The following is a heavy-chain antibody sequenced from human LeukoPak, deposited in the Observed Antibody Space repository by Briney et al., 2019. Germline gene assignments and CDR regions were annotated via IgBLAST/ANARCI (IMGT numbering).Heavy chain of an antibody. CDR3: ARTGGQKVGSSWYFFFDY. J-gene: IGHJ4*02. CDR1: GGSISSSPYY. CDR2: VYYRGST. V-gene: IGHV4-39*01. D-gene: IGHD6-13*01. Sequence: PSETLSPTCTVSGGSISSSPYYWGWIRQPPGKVLEWIGSVYYRGSTPNNPALKIRVTHTVDTAKNQFSLKLSSVAAADTAVYYGARTGGQKVGSSWYFFFDYWGQGTLVSVSS.